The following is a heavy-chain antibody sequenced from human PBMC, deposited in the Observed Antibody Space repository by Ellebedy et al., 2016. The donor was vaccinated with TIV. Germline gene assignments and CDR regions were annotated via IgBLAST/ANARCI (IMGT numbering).Heavy chain of an antibody. D-gene: IGHD2-8*01. Sequence: GESLKISCAASGFTFSNYWMHWVRQAPGKGLMWVSNIDGDGSTTIYADSVKGRFTISRDNAKNTLYLQMNSLTVEDTGVYYCARGSDGQDYWGQGTLVTVSS. CDR3: ARGSDGQDY. CDR2: IDGDGSTT. CDR1: GFTFSNYW. V-gene: IGHV3-74*01. J-gene: IGHJ4*02.